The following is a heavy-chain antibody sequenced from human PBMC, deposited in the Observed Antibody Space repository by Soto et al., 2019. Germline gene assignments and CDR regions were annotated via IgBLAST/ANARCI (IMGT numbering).Heavy chain of an antibody. J-gene: IGHJ6*02. CDR2: ISYDSETT. Sequence: LRLSCAASDYTFSTYSMNWVRQAPGKGLEWVAYISYDSETTSYADSVKGRFTISRDDAKNSLYLQMNSLRDEDSAVYYCARLYYDYVWGQGTTVTVSS. CDR3: ARLYYDYV. CDR1: DYTFSTYS. D-gene: IGHD3-3*01. V-gene: IGHV3-48*02.